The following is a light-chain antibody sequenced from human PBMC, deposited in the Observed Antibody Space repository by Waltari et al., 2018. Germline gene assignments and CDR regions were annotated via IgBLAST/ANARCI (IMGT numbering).Light chain of an antibody. CDR3: QAWDSSTVV. V-gene: IGLV3-1*01. Sequence: SYELTKPLSASVHPGRTASITRSGDKLGDRYACWYQQKPGQSPVLVIYQDSKRPSGIPERFSGSNAGNTATLTISGTQAMDEADYYCQAWDSSTVVFGGGTKLTVL. CDR1: KLGDRY. CDR2: QDS. J-gene: IGLJ2*01.